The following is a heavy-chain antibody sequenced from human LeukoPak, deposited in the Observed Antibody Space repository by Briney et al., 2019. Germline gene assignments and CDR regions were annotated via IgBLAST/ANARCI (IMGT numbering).Heavy chain of an antibody. D-gene: IGHD1-26*01. V-gene: IGHV3-23*01. CDR2: ITGSGGST. CDR1: GFTFSSYG. CDR3: AKRLVEATTSSYDY. J-gene: IGHJ4*02. Sequence: GGSLRLSCAASGFTFSSYGMHWVRQAPGKGLEWVSGITGSGGSTYYADSVKGRFIISRDNSKNTLYLQMNSLRADDTAVYYCAKRLVEATTSSYDYWGQGTLVTVSS.